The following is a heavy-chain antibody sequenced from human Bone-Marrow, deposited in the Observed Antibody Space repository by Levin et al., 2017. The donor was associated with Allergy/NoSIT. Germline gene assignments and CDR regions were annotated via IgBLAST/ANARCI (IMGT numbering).Heavy chain of an antibody. D-gene: IGHD2-15*01. Sequence: SETLSLTCAVYGGSFTAYYWTWIRLPPGKGLEWIGEVSHGASTNYNPSLRGRVSISLDTSKTQFSLKVTSVTAADTALYYCARGPRSCSGGACSWVPLYYSGMDVWGQGTTVTVSS. CDR3: ARGPRSCSGGACSWVPLYYSGMDV. CDR1: GGSFTAYY. V-gene: IGHV4-34*01. J-gene: IGHJ6*02. CDR2: VSHGAST.